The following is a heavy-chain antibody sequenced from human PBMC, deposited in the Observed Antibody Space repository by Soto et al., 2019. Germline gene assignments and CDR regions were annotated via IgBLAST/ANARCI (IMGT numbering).Heavy chain of an antibody. CDR2: IYASGST. Sequence: SETLSLTCTVSGDSISSDYWSWIRQPAGKGLVWIGRIYASGSTNYNPSLKSRVAMSVYTSSNQFSLRLSSVTAADTAVHYCARMQPSGTSYPVYCGQGTLVTVCS. J-gene: IGHJ4*02. CDR1: GDSISSDY. D-gene: IGHD6-6*01. V-gene: IGHV4-4*07. CDR3: ARMQPSGTSYPVY.